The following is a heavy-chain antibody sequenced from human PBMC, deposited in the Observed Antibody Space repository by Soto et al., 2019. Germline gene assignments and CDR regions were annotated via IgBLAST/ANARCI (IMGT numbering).Heavy chain of an antibody. CDR3: AKTMGDCSGGSCYGAYSMDV. Sequence: EMQLLESGGGLVQPGGSLRLSCAASGFSFNTYAMSWVRQARGKGPEWVSTVSASGGSTYSADSVKGRFTISRDNSKNTVHLQMNSLRAEDTAVYYCAKTMGDCSGGSCYGAYSMDVWGQGITVTVSS. CDR1: GFSFNTYA. J-gene: IGHJ6*02. D-gene: IGHD2-15*01. V-gene: IGHV3-23*01. CDR2: VSASGGST.